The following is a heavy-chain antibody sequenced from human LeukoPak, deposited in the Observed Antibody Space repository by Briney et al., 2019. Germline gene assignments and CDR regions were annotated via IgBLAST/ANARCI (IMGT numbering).Heavy chain of an antibody. Sequence: ASVKVSCKASGYTFTSYYMHWVRQAPGQGLEWMGIINPSGGSTSYAQKFQGRVTMTRDMSTSTVYMELSSLRSEDTAVYYCARDLIKTVVNRYYYYYYYMDVWGKGTTVTVSS. CDR1: GYTFTSYY. J-gene: IGHJ6*03. CDR2: INPSGGST. CDR3: ARDLIKTVVNRYYYYYYYMDV. D-gene: IGHD4-23*01. V-gene: IGHV1-46*01.